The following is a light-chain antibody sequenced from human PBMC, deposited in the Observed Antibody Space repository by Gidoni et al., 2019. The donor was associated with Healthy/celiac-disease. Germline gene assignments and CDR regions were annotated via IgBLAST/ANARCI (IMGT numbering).Light chain of an antibody. V-gene: IGKV4-1*01. CDR3: QQYYSTPYT. J-gene: IGKJ2*01. CDR1: QSVFYRSYNKNY. Sequence: IVMPKSSDSLASTRGDRATIKCKSSQSVFYRSYNKNYLAWYQQKPGQPPKLLIYCASTRESGVPDRFSGSGSGTDFTLTISSLQAEDVAVYYCQQYYSTPYTFGQGTKLEIK. CDR2: CAS.